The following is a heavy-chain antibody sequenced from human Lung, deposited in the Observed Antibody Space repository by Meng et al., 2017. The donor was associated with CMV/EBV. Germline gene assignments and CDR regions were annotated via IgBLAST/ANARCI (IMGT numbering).Heavy chain of an antibody. CDR2: ISKSGDST. V-gene: IGHV3-23*01. D-gene: IGHD6-13*01. CDR3: AKTLGTSSWAQFVDY. CDR1: GFTFSRYA. Sequence: GGSLRLSCAASGFTFSRYAMSWVRQAPGKGLEWVSAISKSGDSTYYADSVKGRFTISRDNSKNTVFLQMNSLRAEDMAVYYCAKTLGTSSWAQFVDYWGQGTXVTVSS. J-gene: IGHJ4*02.